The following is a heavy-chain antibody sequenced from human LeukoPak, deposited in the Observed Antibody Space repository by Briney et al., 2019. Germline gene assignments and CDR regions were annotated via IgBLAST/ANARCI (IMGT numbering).Heavy chain of an antibody. CDR2: ISAYNGDT. CDR1: GYTFTSYG. Sequence: GASVKVSCTASGYTFTSYGISWVRQAPGQGLEWMGWISAYNGDTNYAQKLQGRVTMTTDTSTSTAYLELRSLRSDDTAVYYCARDPIAVAGTDFDYWGQGTLVTVSS. J-gene: IGHJ4*02. D-gene: IGHD6-19*01. CDR3: ARDPIAVAGTDFDY. V-gene: IGHV1-18*01.